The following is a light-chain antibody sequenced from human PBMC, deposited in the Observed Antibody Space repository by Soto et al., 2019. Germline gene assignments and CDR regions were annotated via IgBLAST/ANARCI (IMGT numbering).Light chain of an antibody. J-gene: IGKJ4*01. V-gene: IGKV3-11*01. CDR3: QQRSNWPPALT. CDR2: DAS. CDR1: QSVSRY. Sequence: EIVLTQSPATLSLSPGERATLSCRASQSVSRYLAWYQQKPGQAPRLLIYDASSRATGIPARFSGSGSGTGFTLTISSLEPEDCAVYYCQQRSNWPPALTFGGGTKVEIK.